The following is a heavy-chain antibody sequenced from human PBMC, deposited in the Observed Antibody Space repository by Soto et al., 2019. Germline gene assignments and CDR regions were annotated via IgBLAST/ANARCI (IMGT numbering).Heavy chain of an antibody. V-gene: IGHV3-11*06. CDR2: ISSSSSYT. CDR1: GFTFSDYY. CDR3: ARGPRGLYHHDY. Sequence: GGSLRLSCAASGFTFSDYYMSWIRQAPGKGLEWVSYISSSSSYTNYADSVKGRFTISRDNAKNTLYLQMNSLRAEDTAVYYCARGPRGLYHHDYWGQGALVTVSS. J-gene: IGHJ4*02. D-gene: IGHD2-2*01.